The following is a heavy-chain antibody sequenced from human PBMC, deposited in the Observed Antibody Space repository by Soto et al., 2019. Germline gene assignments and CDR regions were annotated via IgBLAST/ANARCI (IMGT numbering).Heavy chain of an antibody. CDR1: GYTFTSYY. CDR2: INPSGGST. CDR3: ARELKDIAAAGSFDY. J-gene: IGHJ4*02. D-gene: IGHD6-13*01. Sequence: EASVEVSCKASGYTFTSYYIHWVRQAPGQGLEWMGIINPSGGSTSYAQKFQGRVTMTRDTSTSTVYMELSSLRSEDTAVYYCARELKDIAAAGSFDYWGQGTLVTVSS. V-gene: IGHV1-46*01.